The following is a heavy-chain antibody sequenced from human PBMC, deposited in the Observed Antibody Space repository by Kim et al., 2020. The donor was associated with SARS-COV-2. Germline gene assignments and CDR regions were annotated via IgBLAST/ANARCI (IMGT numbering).Heavy chain of an antibody. CDR3: ATSGSSWTRSGWFDP. CDR1: GYTLTELS. CDR2: FDPEDGET. D-gene: IGHD6-13*01. Sequence: ASVKVSCKVSGYTLTELSMHWVRQAPGKGLEWMGGFDPEDGETIYAQKFQGRVTMTEDTSTDTAYMELSSLRSEDTAVYYWATSGSSWTRSGWFDPWGQGTLVTVSS. J-gene: IGHJ5*02. V-gene: IGHV1-24*01.